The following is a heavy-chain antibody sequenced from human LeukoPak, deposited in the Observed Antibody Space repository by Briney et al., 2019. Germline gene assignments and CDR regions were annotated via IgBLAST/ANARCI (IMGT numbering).Heavy chain of an antibody. V-gene: IGHV1-69*04. CDR2: IIPILGIA. CDR3: ATLEMATHWSNYFDY. Sequence: SVKVSCKASGGTFSSYAISWVRQAPGQGLEWMGRIIPILGIANYAQEFQGRVTITADKSTSTAYMELSSLRSEDTAVYYCATLEMATHWSNYFDYWGQGTLVTVSS. CDR1: GGTFSSYA. D-gene: IGHD5-24*01. J-gene: IGHJ4*02.